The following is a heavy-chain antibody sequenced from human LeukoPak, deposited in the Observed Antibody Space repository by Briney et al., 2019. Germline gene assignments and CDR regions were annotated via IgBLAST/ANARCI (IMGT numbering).Heavy chain of an antibody. D-gene: IGHD3-22*01. J-gene: IGHJ6*04. CDR2: TKNKANSYTT. CDR1: GFTFSDHY. V-gene: IGHV3-72*01. CDR3: ARGSSGVTIPSYGMDV. Sequence: PGGSLRLSCAASGFTFSDHYMDWVRQAPGKGLEWVGRTKNKANSYTTQYAASVKGRFTISRDDSKNSLYLQMNSLKTEDTAVYYCARGSSGVTIPSYGMDVWGKGTTVTVSS.